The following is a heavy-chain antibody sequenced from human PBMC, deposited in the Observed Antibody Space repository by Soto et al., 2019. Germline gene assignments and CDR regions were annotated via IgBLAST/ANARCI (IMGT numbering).Heavy chain of an antibody. Sequence: EVQLVESGGGLVQPGGSLRLSCAASGFTVSSNYMSWVRQAPGKGLEWVSVIYSGGSTYYADSVKGRFTISRDNSKNTLYLQMNSLRAEDTAVYYCASEETYYDILTGYYYMDVWGKGTTVTVSS. CDR3: ASEETYYDILTGYYYMDV. D-gene: IGHD3-9*01. J-gene: IGHJ6*03. V-gene: IGHV3-66*01. CDR1: GFTVSSNY. CDR2: IYSGGST.